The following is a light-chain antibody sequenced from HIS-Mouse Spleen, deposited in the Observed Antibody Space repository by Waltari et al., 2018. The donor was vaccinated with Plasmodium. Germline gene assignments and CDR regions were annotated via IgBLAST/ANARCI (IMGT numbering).Light chain of an antibody. Sequence: EIVLTQSPGTLSLSPGERATLSCRAGQRVSSSYLAWYQQKPGQAPRLLMYGASSRATGIPDRVSGSGSGTDFTLTISRLEPEDFAVYYCQQYGSSPYTFGQGTKLEIK. V-gene: IGKV3-20*01. J-gene: IGKJ2*01. CDR1: QRVSSSY. CDR3: QQYGSSPYT. CDR2: GAS.